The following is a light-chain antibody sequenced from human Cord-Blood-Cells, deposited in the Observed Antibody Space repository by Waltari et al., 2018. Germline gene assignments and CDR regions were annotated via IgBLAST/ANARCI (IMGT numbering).Light chain of an antibody. CDR2: EGS. CDR1: SSDAGSYNL. J-gene: IGLJ2*01. V-gene: IGLV2-23*01. Sequence: QSALTQPASVSGSPGQSITISCTATSSDAGSYNLVSWYQQHPGKAPKLMIYEGSKRPSGVSNRFSGSKSGNTASLTISGLQAEDEADYYCCSYAGSSNVVFGGGTKLTVL. CDR3: CSYAGSSNVV.